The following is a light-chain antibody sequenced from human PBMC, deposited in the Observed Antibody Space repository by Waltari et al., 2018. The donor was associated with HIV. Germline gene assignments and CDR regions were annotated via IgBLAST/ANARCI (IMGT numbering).Light chain of an antibody. CDR1: SSDVGSYNL. CDR3: CSYAGSSTLV. Sequence: QSALTQPASVSGSPGQSNTLSCIGTSSDVGSYNLLSWYQQPPGKAPKLMIYEGSKRPSGVSNRFSGSKSGNTASLTISGLQAEDEADYYCCSYAGSSTLVFGTGTKVTVL. J-gene: IGLJ1*01. V-gene: IGLV2-23*01. CDR2: EGS.